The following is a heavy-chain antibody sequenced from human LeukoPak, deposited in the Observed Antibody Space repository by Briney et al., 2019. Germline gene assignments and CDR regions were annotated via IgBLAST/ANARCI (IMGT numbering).Heavy chain of an antibody. CDR2: FDPEDGET. V-gene: IGHV1-24*01. Sequence: ASVKVSCKVSGYTLTELSMHWVRPAPGKGLEWMGGFDPEDGETIYAQKFQGRVTMTEDTSTDTAYMELSSLRSEDTAVYYCAPNYHGNPWFDSWGQGTLVTVSS. J-gene: IGHJ5*01. CDR1: GYTLTELS. CDR3: APNYHGNPWFDS. D-gene: IGHD5-24*01.